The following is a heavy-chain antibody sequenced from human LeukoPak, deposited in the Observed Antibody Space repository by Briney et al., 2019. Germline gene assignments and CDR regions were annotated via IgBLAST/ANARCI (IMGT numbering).Heavy chain of an antibody. CDR3: ARSSYGSGDY. CDR2: ISSNGGST. Sequence: GGSLRLSCAASGFTFSSFAMHWARQAPGKGLEYVSAISSNGGSTYYANSVKGRFTISRDNSKNTLYLQMGSLRAEDMAVYYCARSSYGSGDYWGQGTLVTVSS. V-gene: IGHV3-64*01. CDR1: GFTFSSFA. J-gene: IGHJ4*02. D-gene: IGHD3-10*01.